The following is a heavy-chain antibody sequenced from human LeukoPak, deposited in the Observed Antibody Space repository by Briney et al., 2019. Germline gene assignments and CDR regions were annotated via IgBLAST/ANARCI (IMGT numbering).Heavy chain of an antibody. J-gene: IGHJ4*02. CDR2: ISWNSGSI. D-gene: IGHD3-10*01. CDR1: GFTFDDYG. V-gene: IGHV3-9*01. Sequence: GGSLRLSCTASGFTFDDYGMHWVRQAPGKGLEWVSGISWNSGSIGYAESVKGRFTISRDNAKNSLYLQMNSLRAEDTAFYYCAKDIKGEYYFDYWGQGTLVTVSS. CDR3: AKDIKGEYYFDY.